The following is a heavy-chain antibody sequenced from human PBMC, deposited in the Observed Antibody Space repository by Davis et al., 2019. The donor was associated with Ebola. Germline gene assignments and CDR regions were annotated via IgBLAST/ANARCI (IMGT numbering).Heavy chain of an antibody. CDR3: ARDWYYYDSSGPPTGMDV. J-gene: IGHJ6*04. V-gene: IGHV3-11*05. Sequence: PGGSLRLSCAASGFTFSDYYMSWIRQAPGKGLEWVSYISSSSSYTNYADSVKGRFTISRDNAKNSLYLQMNSLRAEDTAVYYCARDWYYYDSSGPPTGMDVWGEGTTVTVSS. CDR1: GFTFSDYY. D-gene: IGHD3-22*01. CDR2: ISSSSSYT.